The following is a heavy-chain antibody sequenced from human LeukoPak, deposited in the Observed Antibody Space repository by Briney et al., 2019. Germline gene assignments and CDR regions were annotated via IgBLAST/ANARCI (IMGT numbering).Heavy chain of an antibody. CDR2: IYYSGST. J-gene: IGHJ6*02. CDR1: GGSTSSYY. CDR3: ARDGCSSTSCHYYYGMDV. Sequence: PSETLSLTCTVSGGSTSSYYWSWIRQPPGKGLEWIGYIYYSGSTNYNPSLKSRVTISVDTSKNQFSLKLSSVTAADTAVYYCARDGCSSTSCHYYYGMDVWGQGTTVTVSS. D-gene: IGHD2-2*01. V-gene: IGHV4-59*01.